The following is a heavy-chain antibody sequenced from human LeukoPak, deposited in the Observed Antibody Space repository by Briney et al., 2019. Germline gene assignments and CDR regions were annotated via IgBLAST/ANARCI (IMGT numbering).Heavy chain of an antibody. CDR3: AREFSTSSTAFEM. J-gene: IGHJ3*02. CDR1: GGSFSGYY. Sequence: SETLSLTCAVYGGSFSGYYWSWIRQPPGKGLEWIGEINQNRGSLNYNPSLKSRVRISVDTSRNQVSLRLSSVTAADTAVYYCAREFSTSSTAFEMWGQGTMVTVSS. D-gene: IGHD6-6*01. V-gene: IGHV4-34*01. CDR2: INQNRGSL.